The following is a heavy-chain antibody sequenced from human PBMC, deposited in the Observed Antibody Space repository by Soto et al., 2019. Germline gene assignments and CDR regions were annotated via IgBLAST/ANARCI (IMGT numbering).Heavy chain of an antibody. Sequence: QVQLQKSGPGLVKPSQTLSLTCTVSGGSISSGGYYWSWIRQHPGKGLEWIGYIYYSGSTYYNPSLKSRVTISVDTSKNQFSLKLSSVTAADTAVYYCAREVPSLNYFDYWGQGTLVTVSS. V-gene: IGHV4-31*03. J-gene: IGHJ4*02. CDR3: AREVPSLNYFDY. CDR2: IYYSGST. D-gene: IGHD2-15*01. CDR1: GGSISSGGYY.